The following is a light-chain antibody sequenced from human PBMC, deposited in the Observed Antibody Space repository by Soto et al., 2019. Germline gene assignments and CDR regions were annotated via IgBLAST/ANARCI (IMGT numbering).Light chain of an antibody. CDR1: QTVTGTF. CDR2: GAS. V-gene: IGKV3-20*01. CDR3: QLYLSSFLT. Sequence: EIVLTQSPGILSLSPGERATLSCRASQTVTGTFLVWLQQKPGQAPRLLMYGASRRATGIPDRFSGSGSGTDFTLTISRLEPEDFAVYYCQLYLSSFLTFGGGTKVEIK. J-gene: IGKJ4*01.